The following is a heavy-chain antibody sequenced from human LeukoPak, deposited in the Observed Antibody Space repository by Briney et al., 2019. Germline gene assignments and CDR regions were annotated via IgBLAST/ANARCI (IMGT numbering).Heavy chain of an antibody. CDR3: TRQNSVAGTSFDY. CDR2: VYYSGST. Sequence: SETLSLTCTVSGRSVSSSTYYWGWIRQPPGKGLQWIGSVYYSGSTYSIPSLKSRLTISLDTSKNQFSLKLNSVTAADTAVYYCTRQNSVAGTSFDYWGQGTLVTVSS. J-gene: IGHJ4*02. D-gene: IGHD6-19*01. CDR1: GRSVSSSTYY. V-gene: IGHV4-39*01.